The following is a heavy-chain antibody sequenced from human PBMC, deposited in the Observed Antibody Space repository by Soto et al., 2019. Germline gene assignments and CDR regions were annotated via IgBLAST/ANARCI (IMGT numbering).Heavy chain of an antibody. CDR3: ARYKRTYFDY. Sequence: HPGGSLRLSCAASGFTFSSYAMHWVRQAPGKGLEWVAVISYDGSNKYYADSVKGRFTISRDNSKNTLYLQMNSLRAEDTAVYYCARYKRTYFDYWGQGTLVTVSS. V-gene: IGHV3-30-3*01. J-gene: IGHJ4*02. CDR1: GFTFSSYA. D-gene: IGHD1-20*01. CDR2: ISYDGSNK.